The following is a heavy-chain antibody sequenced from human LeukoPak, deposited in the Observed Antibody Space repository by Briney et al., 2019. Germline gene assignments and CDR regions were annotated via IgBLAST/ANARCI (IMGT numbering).Heavy chain of an antibody. D-gene: IGHD3-10*01. Sequence: PSETLSLTCTVSGGSISSYYCSWIRQPPGKGLEWIGYIYYSGSTNYNPSLKSRVTISVDTSKNQFSLKLSSVPAADAPVYYCAGGGMVRGVTKFDYWGQGTLVTVSS. J-gene: IGHJ4*02. CDR2: IYYSGST. CDR1: GGSISSYY. CDR3: AGGGMVRGVTKFDY. V-gene: IGHV4-59*01.